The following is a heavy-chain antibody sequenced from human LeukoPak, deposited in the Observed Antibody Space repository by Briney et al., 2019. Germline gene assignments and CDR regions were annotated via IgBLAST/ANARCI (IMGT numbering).Heavy chain of an antibody. J-gene: IGHJ3*02. D-gene: IGHD3-10*01. CDR3: ARGRSITLLRGVAMSDGFDI. CDR2: ISSGSRYI. V-gene: IGHV3-21*01. CDR1: GFTFSTYS. Sequence: PGGSLRLSCAASGFTFSTYSMNWVRQAPGKGLEWVSSISSGSRYIYYADSVKGRFTISRDNAKNSLYLQMNSLRAEDTAVYYCARGRSITLLRGVAMSDGFDIWGQGAMVTVSS.